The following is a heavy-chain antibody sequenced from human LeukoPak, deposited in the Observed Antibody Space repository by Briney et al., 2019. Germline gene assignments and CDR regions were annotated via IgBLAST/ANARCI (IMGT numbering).Heavy chain of an antibody. Sequence: PGRSLRLSCAASGFTFSSYGMHWVRQAPGKGLEWVANIKQDGSEKYYVDSVKGRFTISRDNAKNSLYLQMNSLRAEDTAVYYCARAHTAFDIWGQGTMVTVSS. CDR3: ARAHTAFDI. CDR2: IKQDGSEK. V-gene: IGHV3-7*01. J-gene: IGHJ3*02. CDR1: GFTFSSYG.